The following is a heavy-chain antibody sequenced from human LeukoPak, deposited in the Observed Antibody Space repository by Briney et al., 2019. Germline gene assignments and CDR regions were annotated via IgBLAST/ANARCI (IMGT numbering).Heavy chain of an antibody. J-gene: IGHJ3*02. Sequence: SETLSLTFTVSGGSISHYYWSWFRQPPGKGLEGMGYIHHSGSTIYNPSLMSRLAMSVDKSKNQFSLKLSSLTAADTAVYYCARGLAGYSGGDDAFDIWGQGTMVTVSS. D-gene: IGHD6-19*01. CDR2: IHHSGST. CDR1: GGSISHYY. CDR3: ARGLAGYSGGDDAFDI. V-gene: IGHV4-59*01.